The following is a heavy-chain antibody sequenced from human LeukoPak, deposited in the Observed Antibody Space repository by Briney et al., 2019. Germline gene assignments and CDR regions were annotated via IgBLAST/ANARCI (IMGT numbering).Heavy chain of an antibody. CDR1: GASISNSTYY. V-gene: IGHV4-39*07. D-gene: IGHD3-22*01. CDR2: INHSGST. Sequence: SETLSLTCNVSGASISNSTYYWGWIRQPPGKGLEWIGEINHSGSTNYNPSLKSRVTISVDTSKNQFSLKLSSVTAADTAVYYCARVPMPYDSSGYYHYYFDYWGQGTLVTVSS. J-gene: IGHJ4*02. CDR3: ARVPMPYDSSGYYHYYFDY.